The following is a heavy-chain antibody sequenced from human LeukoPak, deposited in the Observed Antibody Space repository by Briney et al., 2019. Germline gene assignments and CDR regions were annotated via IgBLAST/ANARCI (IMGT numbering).Heavy chain of an antibody. J-gene: IGHJ4*02. CDR2: IYYSGST. V-gene: IGHV4-39*07. Sequence: GSLRLSCAASGFTFSSYSMNWVRQPPGKGLEWIGSIYYSGSTYYNPSLKSRVTISVDTSKNQFSLKLSSVTAADTAVYYCARDTSGSYMGIFDYWGQGTLVTVSS. CDR1: GFTFSSYS. CDR3: ARDTSGSYMGIFDY. D-gene: IGHD1-26*01.